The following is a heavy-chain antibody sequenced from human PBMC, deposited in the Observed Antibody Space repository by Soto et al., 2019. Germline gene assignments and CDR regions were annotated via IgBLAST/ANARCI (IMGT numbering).Heavy chain of an antibody. CDR3: ARTLGYYDSSGYRETWYYFDY. Sequence: TLSLTCTVSGGSISSGGYYWSWIRQHPGKGLEWIGYIYYSGSTYYNPSLKSRVTISVDTSKNQFSLKLSSVTAADTAVYYCARTLGYYDSSGYRETWYYFDYWGQGTLVTVSS. CDR1: GGSISSGGYY. D-gene: IGHD3-22*01. CDR2: IYYSGST. J-gene: IGHJ4*02. V-gene: IGHV4-31*03.